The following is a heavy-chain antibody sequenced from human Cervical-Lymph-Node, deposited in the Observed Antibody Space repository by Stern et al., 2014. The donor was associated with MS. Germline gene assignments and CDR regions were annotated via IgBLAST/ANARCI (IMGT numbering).Heavy chain of an antibody. D-gene: IGHD1-26*01. V-gene: IGHV4-59*01. Sequence: VQLVESGPGLLKPSETLSLTCTVSGGSISGYYCSWIRQAPGERLEWIAYIYSSGSTNDNPSLRSRVTISLDTSRNQFALKLNSVTAADTAVYYCARRTSTGSYDYWGQGILVTVSS. CDR3: ARRTSTGSYDY. J-gene: IGHJ4*02. CDR2: IYSSGST. CDR1: GGSISGYY.